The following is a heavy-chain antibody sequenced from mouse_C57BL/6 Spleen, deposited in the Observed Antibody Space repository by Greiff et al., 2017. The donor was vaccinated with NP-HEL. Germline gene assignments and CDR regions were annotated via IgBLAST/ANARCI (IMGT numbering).Heavy chain of an antibody. CDR3: ARDDYGAWFAY. CDR1: GYSITSGYD. V-gene: IGHV3-1*01. D-gene: IGHD2-4*01. CDR2: ISYSGST. J-gene: IGHJ3*01. Sequence: EVHLVESGPGMVKPSQSLSLTCTVTGYSITSGYDWHWIRHFPGNKLEWMGYISYSGSTNYNPSLKSRISITHDTSKNHFFLKLNSVTTEDTATYYCARDDYGAWFAYWGQGTLVTVSA.